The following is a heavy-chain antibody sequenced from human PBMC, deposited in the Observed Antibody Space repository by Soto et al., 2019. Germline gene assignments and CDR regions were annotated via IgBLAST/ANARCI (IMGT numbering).Heavy chain of an antibody. CDR1: GFTFSSYA. J-gene: IGHJ6*03. D-gene: IGHD4-17*01. V-gene: IGHV3-23*01. Sequence: PGGSLRLSCAASGFTFSSYAMSWVRQAPGKGLEWVSDISGSGGSTYYADSVKGRFTISRDNSKNSLYLQMNSLRAEDTAVYYCARAQRTTVTTLTYYYYYYMDVWGKGTTVTVSS. CDR2: ISGSGGST. CDR3: ARAQRTTVTTLTYYYYYYMDV.